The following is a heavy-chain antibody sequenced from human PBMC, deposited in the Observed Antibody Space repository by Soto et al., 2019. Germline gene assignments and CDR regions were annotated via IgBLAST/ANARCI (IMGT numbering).Heavy chain of an antibody. CDR3: ATSRISIAVAGETEYYFDY. CDR2: INPNSGDT. V-gene: IGHV1-2*04. J-gene: IGHJ4*02. Sequence: ASVKVSCKASGYIFTVYYMHWVRQSRLQWRDWMGWINPNSGDTNYTQKFQGWVTMTRDTSISTAYMELSRLRSDDTAVYYCATSRISIAVAGETEYYFDYWGQGTPVTVSS. CDR1: GYIFTVYY. D-gene: IGHD6-19*01.